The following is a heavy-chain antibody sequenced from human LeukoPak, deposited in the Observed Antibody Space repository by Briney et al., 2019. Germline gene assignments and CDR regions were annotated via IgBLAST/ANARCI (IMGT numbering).Heavy chain of an antibody. V-gene: IGHV3-74*01. CDR2: INSNGSST. CDR3: AKDMARYCSSTSCRALDY. D-gene: IGHD2-2*01. J-gene: IGHJ4*02. CDR1: GFTFSNYW. Sequence: GGSLRLSCAASGFTFSNYWMHWVRQAPGKGLVWVSRINSNGSSTNYADSVKGRFTISRDNAKNSLYLQMNSLRAEDTALYYCAKDMARYCSSTSCRALDYWGQGTLVTVSS.